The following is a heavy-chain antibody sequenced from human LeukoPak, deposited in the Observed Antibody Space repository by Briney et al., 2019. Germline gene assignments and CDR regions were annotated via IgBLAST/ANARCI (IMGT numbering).Heavy chain of an antibody. V-gene: IGHV3-30*02. Sequence: PGGPLRLSCAASGFTFSNFGIHWVRQAPGKGLEWVAFIRYDASDKYYVDSVKGRFAISRDNSKNTLYLQMNSLRVEDTAVYYCARDHIATSGRRYFDYWGQGTLVTVSS. J-gene: IGHJ4*02. CDR3: ARDHIATSGRRYFDY. CDR2: IRYDASDK. D-gene: IGHD1-26*01. CDR1: GFTFSNFG.